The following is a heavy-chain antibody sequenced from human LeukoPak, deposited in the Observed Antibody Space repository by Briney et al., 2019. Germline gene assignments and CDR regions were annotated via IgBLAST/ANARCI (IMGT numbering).Heavy chain of an antibody. Sequence: PSETLSLTCTVSGGSISSYYWSWIRQPPGKGLEWIGYIYYSGSANYNPSLKSRVTISVDTSKNQFSLKLSSVTAADTAVYYCARAKYYYDSSGDYWGQGTLVTVSS. CDR1: GGSISSYY. CDR3: ARAKYYYDSSGDY. D-gene: IGHD3-22*01. J-gene: IGHJ4*02. V-gene: IGHV4-59*01. CDR2: IYYSGSA.